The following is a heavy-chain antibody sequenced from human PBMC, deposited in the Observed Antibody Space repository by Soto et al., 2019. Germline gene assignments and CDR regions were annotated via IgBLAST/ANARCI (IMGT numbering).Heavy chain of an antibody. Sequence: SETLSLTCAVYGESFSGYYWSWIRQPPGKGLEWIGEINHSGSTNYNPSLKSRVTISVDTSKNQFSLKLSSVTAADTAVYYCARGGGGYCSSTSCPIAYWDQGTLVTVSS. J-gene: IGHJ4*02. CDR3: ARGGGGYCSSTSCPIAY. CDR1: GESFSGYY. CDR2: INHSGST. D-gene: IGHD2-2*01. V-gene: IGHV4-34*01.